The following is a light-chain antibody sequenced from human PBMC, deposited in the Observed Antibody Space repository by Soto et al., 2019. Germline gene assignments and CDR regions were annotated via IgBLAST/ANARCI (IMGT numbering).Light chain of an antibody. CDR2: AAS. Sequence: DIQMTQSPSSLSASVGDRVTITCRASQSISSYLNWYRQKPGKAPKLLIYAASSLQSGVPSRFSGSGSGTDFTLTISSLQPEDFATYYCQQSYITPPTFGQGTKVEIK. CDR3: QQSYITPPT. CDR1: QSISSY. V-gene: IGKV1-39*01. J-gene: IGKJ1*01.